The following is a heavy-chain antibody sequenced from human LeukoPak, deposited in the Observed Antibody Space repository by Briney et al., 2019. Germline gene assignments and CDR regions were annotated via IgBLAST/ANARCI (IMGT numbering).Heavy chain of an antibody. CDR2: TSSSSSTI. CDR1: GFTFSSYS. D-gene: IGHD6-13*01. CDR3: ARDGHSSSWYDYYYYMDV. V-gene: IGHV3-48*01. J-gene: IGHJ6*03. Sequence: GGSLRLSCAASGFTFSSYSMNWVRQAPGKGLEWVSYTSSSSSTIYYADSVKGRFTISRDNAKNSLYLQMNSLRAEDTAVYYCARDGHSSSWYDYYYYMDVWGKGTTVTVSS.